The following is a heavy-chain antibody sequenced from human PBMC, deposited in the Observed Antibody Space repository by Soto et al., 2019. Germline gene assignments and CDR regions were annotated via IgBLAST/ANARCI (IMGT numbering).Heavy chain of an antibody. J-gene: IGHJ6*02. Sequence: GGSLRLSCAASGVTFTSYAMTWVRQVPGEGLQWVSSISKSGDSTYYADSVKGRFTTSRDNSKNTLYLQMTSLRAEDTAVYYCARDPRTARASAMDVWGQGTTVTVSS. D-gene: IGHD6-6*01. CDR2: ISKSGDST. V-gene: IGHV3-23*01. CDR1: GVTFTSYA. CDR3: ARDPRTARASAMDV.